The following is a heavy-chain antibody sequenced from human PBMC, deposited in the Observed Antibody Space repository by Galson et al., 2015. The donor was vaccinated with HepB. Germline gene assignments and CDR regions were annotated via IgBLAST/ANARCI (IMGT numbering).Heavy chain of an antibody. CDR1: GFTFSTYT. J-gene: IGHJ4*02. CDR2: ISSSSHSI. CDR3: ARNYYNSGGYYHGPDY. V-gene: IGHV3-21*01. D-gene: IGHD3-22*01. Sequence: SLRLSCAASGFTFSTYTMTWFRQAPGKGLEWVSSISSSSHSIYYSDSVKGRFTISRDNANNSLYLQMSSLRAEDTAVYYCARNYYNSGGYYHGPDYWGQGTLVTVSS.